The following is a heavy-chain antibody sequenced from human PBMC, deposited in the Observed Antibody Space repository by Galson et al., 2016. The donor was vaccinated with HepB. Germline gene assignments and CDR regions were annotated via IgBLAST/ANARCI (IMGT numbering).Heavy chain of an antibody. CDR2: VYYSGSN. CDR3: ARHGHGFRGNCSDP. D-gene: IGHD3-10*01. CDR1: GGTVRSYY. V-gene: IGHV4-59*08. Sequence: SETLSLTCTVSGGTVRSYYWNWIRQPPGKGLEWIGNVYYSGSNNYNVSLRSRVIISADTSNNEVSLRLNSVTAADSAVYDCARHGHGFRGNCSDPWGQGTLVTVSS. J-gene: IGHJ5*02.